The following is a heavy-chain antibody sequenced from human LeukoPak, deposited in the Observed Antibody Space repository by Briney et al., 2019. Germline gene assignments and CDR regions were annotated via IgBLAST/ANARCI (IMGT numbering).Heavy chain of an antibody. CDR1: RFTVSSNY. D-gene: IGHD4-17*01. J-gene: IGHJ4*02. V-gene: IGHV3-66*01. CDR3: ARGVYGDYY. Sequence: TGGSLRLSCAASRFTVSSNYMNWVRQAPGKGLEWVSVIYSDGSTYYADSVKGRFTISRDNSKNTLYLQMNSLRAEDTAVYYCARGVYGDYYWGQGTLVTVSS. CDR2: IYSDGST.